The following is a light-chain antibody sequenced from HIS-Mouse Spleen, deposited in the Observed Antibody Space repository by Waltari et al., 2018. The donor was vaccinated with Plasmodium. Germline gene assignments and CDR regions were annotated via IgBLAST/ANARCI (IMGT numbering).Light chain of an antibody. CDR1: QSVSSY. V-gene: IGKV3-11*01. CDR2: DAS. Sequence: EIVLTQSPATLSLSPGARATLSCSAIQSVSSYLAWYQQKPGQAPRLLIYDASNRATGIPARLSGSGSGTDFTLTISSLEPEDFAVYYCQQRSNWPPLTFGGGTKVEIK. J-gene: IGKJ4*01. CDR3: QQRSNWPPLT.